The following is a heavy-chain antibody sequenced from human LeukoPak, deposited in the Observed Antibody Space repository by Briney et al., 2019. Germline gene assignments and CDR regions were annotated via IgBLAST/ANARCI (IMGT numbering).Heavy chain of an antibody. CDR3: ARDPNWRYGWFDP. V-gene: IGHV3-48*01. D-gene: IGHD1-1*01. CDR1: GFTFNTYS. Sequence: PGGSLRLSCAASGFTFNTYSMNWVRQAPGKGLDWVSYISSSGSTISYADSVKGRFTISRDNAKKSLYLQMNSLRAEDTAVYYCARDPNWRYGWFDPWGQGTLVTVSS. CDR2: ISSSGSTI. J-gene: IGHJ5*02.